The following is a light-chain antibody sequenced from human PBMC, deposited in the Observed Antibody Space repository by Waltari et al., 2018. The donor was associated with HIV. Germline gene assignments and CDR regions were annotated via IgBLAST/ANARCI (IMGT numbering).Light chain of an antibody. CDR3: AAWDDSLNGVL. V-gene: IGLV1-44*01. CDR2: SNN. Sequence: QPVLTQPPSPLGPPGPGAPIPCSAATSTPETNTVHWYRQLPGTAPQLLIYSNNVRPSGVPDRFSGSKSGTSASLAISGLQSEDEADYYCAAWDDSLNGVLFGGGTKLTVL. CDR1: TSTPETNT. J-gene: IGLJ2*01.